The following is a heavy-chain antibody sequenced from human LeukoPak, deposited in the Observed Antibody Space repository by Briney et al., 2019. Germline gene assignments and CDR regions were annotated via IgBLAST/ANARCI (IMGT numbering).Heavy chain of an antibody. V-gene: IGHV3-7*01. D-gene: IGHD2-8*01. CDR2: IKQDGSEK. CDR1: GFTFSRYW. CDR3: ARVSCTNGICYGFDY. J-gene: IGHJ4*02. Sequence: SGGSLRLSCAASGFTFSRYWISWVRQAPGKGLEWVANIKQDGSEKYYVDSVKGRFTIPRDNAKNSLYLQMNSLRGEDTAVYYCARVSCTNGICYGFDYWGQGTLVTVPS.